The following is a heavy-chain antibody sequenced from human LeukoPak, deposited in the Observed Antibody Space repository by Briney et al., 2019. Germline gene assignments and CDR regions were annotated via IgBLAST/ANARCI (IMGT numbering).Heavy chain of an antibody. CDR2: MNPNSGNT. D-gene: IGHD6-19*01. Sequence: GASVKVSCKASGYTFTSYDINWVRQATGQGLEWMGWMNPNSGNTGYAQKFQGRVTMTRNTSISTAYMELSSLRSEDTAGDYCARGFISGWAPRLWGQGTLVTGSS. V-gene: IGHV1-8*01. CDR3: ARGFISGWAPRL. CDR1: GYTFTSYD. J-gene: IGHJ4*02.